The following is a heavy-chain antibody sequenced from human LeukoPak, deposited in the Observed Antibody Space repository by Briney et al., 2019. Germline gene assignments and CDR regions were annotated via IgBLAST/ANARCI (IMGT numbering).Heavy chain of an antibody. V-gene: IGHV1-2*02. CDR1: GYTFTGYY. CDR3: RIAVADQRRSDY. Sequence: ASVKVSCKASGYTFTGYYVHWVRRAPGQGLEWMGWINPNSGGTNYAQKFQGRVTMTRDTSISTAYMELSRLRSDDTAVYYCRIAVADQRRSDYWGQGTLVTVSS. CDR2: INPNSGGT. D-gene: IGHD6-19*01. J-gene: IGHJ4*02.